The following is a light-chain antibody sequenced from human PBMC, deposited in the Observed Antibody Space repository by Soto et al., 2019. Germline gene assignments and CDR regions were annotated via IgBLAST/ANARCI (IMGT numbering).Light chain of an antibody. CDR1: SSDVGGYNY. CDR3: CSYAGSYTFYV. J-gene: IGLJ1*01. Sequence: QSALTQPRSVSGSPGQSVTISCTGTSSDVGGYNYVSWYQQHPGKAPKLMIYDVSKRPTGVPDRFSGATSGNTSSLTISGRQAEDEADYYCCSYAGSYTFYVFGTGTKVTVL. CDR2: DVS. V-gene: IGLV2-11*01.